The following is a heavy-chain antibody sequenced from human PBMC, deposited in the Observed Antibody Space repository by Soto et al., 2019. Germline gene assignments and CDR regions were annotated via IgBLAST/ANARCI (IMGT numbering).Heavy chain of an antibody. D-gene: IGHD3-10*01. CDR2: ISSSSYI. V-gene: IGHV3-21*01. Sequence: EVQLVESGGGLVKPGGSLRLSCAASGFTFSSYSMNWVRQAPGKGLEWVSSISSSSYIYYADSVKGRFTISRDNAKNSLYLQMNSLRAEDTAVYYCACGSGSYYNVFSGWGQGTLVTVSS. J-gene: IGHJ4*02. CDR1: GFTFSSYS. CDR3: ACGSGSYYNVFSG.